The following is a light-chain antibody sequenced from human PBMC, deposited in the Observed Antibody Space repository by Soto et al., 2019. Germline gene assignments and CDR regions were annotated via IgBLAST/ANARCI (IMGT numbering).Light chain of an antibody. CDR2: GAS. Sequence: LTQLPGTLSLSPGESATLSCRASHRITSNYLAWYQHKPGRPPRLLIAGASSRATGVPDRFSGSDSETDFTLIIDRLEPGDSATYYCQVYGGSDMCTFGPGTKLEI. CDR3: QVYGGSDMCT. CDR1: HRITSNY. J-gene: IGKJ2*02. V-gene: IGKV3-20*01.